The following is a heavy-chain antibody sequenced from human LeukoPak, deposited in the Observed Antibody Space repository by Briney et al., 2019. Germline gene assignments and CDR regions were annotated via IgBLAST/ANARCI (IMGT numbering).Heavy chain of an antibody. V-gene: IGHV1-69*13. CDR2: IIPIFGTA. CDR3: ARSYDYVWGSYRYIGYFDY. Sequence: ASVKVSCKASGGTFSSYAISWVRQAPGQGLEWMGGIIPIFGTANYAQKFQGRVTITADESTSTAYMELSSPRSEDTAVYYCARSYDYVWGSYRYIGYFDYWGQGTLVTVSS. J-gene: IGHJ4*02. CDR1: GGTFSSYA. D-gene: IGHD3-16*02.